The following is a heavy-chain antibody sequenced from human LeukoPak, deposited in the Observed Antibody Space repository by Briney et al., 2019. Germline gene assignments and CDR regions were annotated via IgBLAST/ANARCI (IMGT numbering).Heavy chain of an antibody. CDR1: GFTFSSYW. J-gene: IGHJ3*02. CDR3: ARDLTMSFDAFDI. Sequence: GGSLRLSCAASGFTFSSYWMSWVRQAPGKGLEWVANIKQDGSEKYYVDSVKGRFTISRDNAKNSLYLQMNSLRAEDTAVYYCARDLTMSFDAFDIWGQGTMVTVSS. D-gene: IGHD3-9*01. V-gene: IGHV3-7*01. CDR2: IKQDGSEK.